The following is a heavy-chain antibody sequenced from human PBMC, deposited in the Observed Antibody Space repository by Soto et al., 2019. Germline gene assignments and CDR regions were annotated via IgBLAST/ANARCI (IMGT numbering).Heavy chain of an antibody. Sequence: ASVKVSCKVSGYTLTELSMHWVRQAPGKGLEWMGGFDPEDGETIYAQKFQGRVTITADESTSTAYMELSSLRSEDTAVYYCARVGYYGSGSSWFDPWGQGTLVTVSS. CDR1: GYTLTELS. CDR2: FDPEDGET. J-gene: IGHJ5*02. CDR3: ARVGYYGSGSSWFDP. D-gene: IGHD3-10*01. V-gene: IGHV1-24*01.